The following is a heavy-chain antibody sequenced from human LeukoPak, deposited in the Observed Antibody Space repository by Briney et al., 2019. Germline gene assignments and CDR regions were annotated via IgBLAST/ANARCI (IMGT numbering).Heavy chain of an antibody. CDR1: GFTFSGYY. D-gene: IGHD1-1*01. Sequence: GASVKVSCKAFGFTFSGYYMQWVRQAPGQGLEWMGIINPSDGSTKYAQRFQGRVTMTGDTSTNTVYMELSSLRSEDTALYYCARDSLQTRYSWNDEGRKNWFDPWGQGTLVTVSS. J-gene: IGHJ5*02. CDR3: ARDSLQTRYSWNDEGRKNWFDP. V-gene: IGHV1-46*01. CDR2: INPSDGST.